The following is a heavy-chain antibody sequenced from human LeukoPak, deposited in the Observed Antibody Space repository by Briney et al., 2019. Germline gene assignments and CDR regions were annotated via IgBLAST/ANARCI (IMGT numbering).Heavy chain of an antibody. J-gene: IGHJ4*02. D-gene: IGHD3-22*01. CDR2: ISGNGGNT. CDR1: GFTFSSYA. V-gene: IGHV3-23*01. Sequence: PGGSLRLSCAASGFTFSSYAMTWVRQDPGKGLEWVSVISGNGGNTYYADSVKGRFTISRDNSKNTLYLQMNSLRAEDTAVYYCAKDRYYYDSSGYLFDYWGQGTLVTVSS. CDR3: AKDRYYYDSSGYLFDY.